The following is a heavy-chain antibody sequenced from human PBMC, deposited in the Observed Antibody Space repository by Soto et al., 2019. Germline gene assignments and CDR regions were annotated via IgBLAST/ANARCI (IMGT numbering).Heavy chain of an antibody. J-gene: IGHJ3*02. CDR1: GFTFSSYW. Sequence: GGSLRLSCAASGFTFSSYWMSWVRQAPGKGLEWVANIKQDGSEKYYVDSVKGRFTISRDNAKNSLYLQMNSLRAEDTAVYYCARDSSSWIYAFDIWGQGTMVTVSS. CDR2: IKQDGSEK. CDR3: ARDSSSWIYAFDI. D-gene: IGHD6-13*01. V-gene: IGHV3-7*05.